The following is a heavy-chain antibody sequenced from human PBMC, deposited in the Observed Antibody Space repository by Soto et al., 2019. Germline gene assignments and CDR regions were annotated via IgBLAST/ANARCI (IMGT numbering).Heavy chain of an antibody. CDR1: GYTFTSYD. D-gene: IGHD1-26*01. CDR3: ARERGAIDY. V-gene: IGHV1-8*01. J-gene: IGHJ4*02. CDR2: MNPNSGNT. Sequence: QVKLVQSGAEVKKPGASVKVSCKASGYTFTSYDINWVRQATGQGLEWMGWMNPNSGNTVYAQKFQGRVTMTRNTSISTADMELSSRRSDDTAVYYCARERGAIDYWGQGTLVTVSS.